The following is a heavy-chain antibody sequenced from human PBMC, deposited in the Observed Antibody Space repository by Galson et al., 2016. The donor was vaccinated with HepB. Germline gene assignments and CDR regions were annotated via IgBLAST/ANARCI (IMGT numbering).Heavy chain of an antibody. CDR2: IRSKTYYGTA. V-gene: IGHV3-49*03. CDR1: GFTFGDYP. CDR3: ARGYTNTWYVAGFDY. D-gene: IGHD6-13*01. Sequence: SLRLSCAASGFTFGDYPMTWFRQAPGKGLEWVGFIRSKTYYGTAEYAASVEGRFTIARDDSKRIASLQMDSPKPEDSAVYDCARGYTNTWYVAGFDYWGQGTLVTVSS. J-gene: IGHJ4*02.